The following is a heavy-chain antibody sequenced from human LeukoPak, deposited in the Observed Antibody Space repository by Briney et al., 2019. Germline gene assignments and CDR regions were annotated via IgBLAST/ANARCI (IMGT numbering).Heavy chain of an antibody. D-gene: IGHD6-19*01. CDR1: GFTFSSYW. Sequence: GGSLRLSCAASGFTFSSYWTSWVRQAPGKGLEWVANIKQDGSKKYYVDSVKGRFTISRDNAKNSLYLQMNSLRAEDTAVYYCARGANSGWYAEYFQHWGQGTLVTVSS. J-gene: IGHJ1*01. CDR3: ARGANSGWYAEYFQH. V-gene: IGHV3-7*01. CDR2: IKQDGSKK.